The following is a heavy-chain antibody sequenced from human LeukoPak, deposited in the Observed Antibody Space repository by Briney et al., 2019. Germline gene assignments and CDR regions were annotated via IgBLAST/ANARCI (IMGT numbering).Heavy chain of an antibody. CDR3: ARERGERDYYDSSGYPLDY. Sequence: GASVKVSCKASGYTFTSYGISWVRQAPGQGLEWMGWISAYNGNTNYAQKLQGRVTMTTDTSTSTAYMELRSLRSDDTAVYYCARERGERDYYDSSGYPLDYWGQGTLVTVSS. V-gene: IGHV1-18*01. CDR1: GYTFTSYG. CDR2: ISAYNGNT. J-gene: IGHJ4*02. D-gene: IGHD3-22*01.